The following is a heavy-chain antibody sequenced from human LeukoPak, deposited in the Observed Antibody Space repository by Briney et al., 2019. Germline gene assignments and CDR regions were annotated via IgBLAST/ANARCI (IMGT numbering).Heavy chain of an antibody. CDR2: IYYSGST. D-gene: IGHD1-1*01. J-gene: IGHJ4*02. Sequence: PSETLSLTCTVSGRSISSYYWSWIRQPPGKGLEWIGYIYYSGSTNYNPSLKSRVTISVDTSKNQFSLKLSSVTAADTAAYYCARGNEPLQPFDYWGQGTLVTVSS. CDR1: GRSISSYY. V-gene: IGHV4-59*01. CDR3: ARGNEPLQPFDY.